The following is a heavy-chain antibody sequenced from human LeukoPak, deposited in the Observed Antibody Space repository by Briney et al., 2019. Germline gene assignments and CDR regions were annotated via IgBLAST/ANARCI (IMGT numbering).Heavy chain of an antibody. J-gene: IGHJ3*02. CDR1: GGSISSYY. CDR3: ARDPHYYDSSGYYYRGAFDI. Sequence: SETLCLSCTVSGGSISSYYWSWIRQPAGKGLEWIGRIYTSGSTNYNPSLKSRVTMSVDTSKNQFSLKLSSVTAADTAVYYCARDPHYYDSSGYYYRGAFDIWGQGTMVTVSS. V-gene: IGHV4-4*07. D-gene: IGHD3-22*01. CDR2: IYTSGST.